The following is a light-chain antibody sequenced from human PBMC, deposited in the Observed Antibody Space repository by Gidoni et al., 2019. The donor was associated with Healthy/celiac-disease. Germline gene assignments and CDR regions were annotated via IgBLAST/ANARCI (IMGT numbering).Light chain of an antibody. J-gene: IGKJ5*01. CDR2: DAS. CDR1: QDISNY. CDR3: QQYDNPRLT. V-gene: IGKV1-33*01. Sequence: IQMTQSPSSLSASVGDRVTITCQASQDISNYLNWYQQKPGKAPKLLIYDASNLETGVPSRFSGSGSGTDFTFTISSLQPEDIATYYCQQYDNPRLTFGQGTQLEIK.